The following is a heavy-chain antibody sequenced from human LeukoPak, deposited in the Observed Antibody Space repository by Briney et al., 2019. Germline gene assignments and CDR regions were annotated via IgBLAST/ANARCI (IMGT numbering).Heavy chain of an antibody. J-gene: IGHJ4*02. V-gene: IGHV3-30-3*01. CDR1: GFTFSSYA. Sequence: GGSLRLSCAASGFTFSSYAMHWVRQAPGKGLEWVAVISYDGSNKYYADSVKGRFTISRDNSKNTLYLQMNSLRADDTAVYYCARDGMATRETFGSLDYWGQGTLVTVSS. CDR2: ISYDGSNK. D-gene: IGHD5-24*01. CDR3: ARDGMATRETFGSLDY.